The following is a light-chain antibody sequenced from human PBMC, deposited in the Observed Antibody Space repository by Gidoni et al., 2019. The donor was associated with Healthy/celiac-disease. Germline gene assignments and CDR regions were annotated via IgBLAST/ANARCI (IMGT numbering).Light chain of an antibody. CDR2: WAS. J-gene: IGKJ3*01. V-gene: IGKV4-1*01. Sequence: DIVMTQSPDSLAVSLVERATINCKSSQSVLYSSNNKNYLAWYQQKPGQPPTLLIYWASTRESGVPDRFSGSGSGTDFTLTISSLQAEDVAVYYCQQYYSTPFGFXPXTKVDIK. CDR1: QSVLYSSNNKNY. CDR3: QQYYSTPFG.